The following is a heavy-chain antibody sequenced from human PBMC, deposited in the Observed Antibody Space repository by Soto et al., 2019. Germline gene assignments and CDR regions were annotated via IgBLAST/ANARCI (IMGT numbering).Heavy chain of an antibody. D-gene: IGHD2-2*01. Sequence: QVPLVQSGAEVKKPGASVKVSCKASGYTFTSYGISWVRQAPGQGLEWMGWISAYNGNTNYAQKLQGRVTMTTDTSTSTAYMELRSLRSDDTAVYYCAREDIVVVPAATDYYYYYGMDVWGQGTTVTVSS. J-gene: IGHJ6*02. CDR2: ISAYNGNT. CDR1: GYTFTSYG. V-gene: IGHV1-18*01. CDR3: AREDIVVVPAATDYYYYYGMDV.